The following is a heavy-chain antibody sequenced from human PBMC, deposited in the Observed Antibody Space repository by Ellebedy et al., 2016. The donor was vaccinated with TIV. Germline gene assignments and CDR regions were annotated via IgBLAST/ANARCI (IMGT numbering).Heavy chain of an antibody. CDR2: ISGSGGST. D-gene: IGHD4-23*01. J-gene: IGHJ3*02. CDR3: AKGRTTVVKADAFDI. CDR1: GFTFSSYA. Sequence: GESLKISXAASGFTFSSYAMSWVRQAPGKGLEWVSAISGSGGSTYYADSVKGRFTISRDNSKNTLYLQMNSLRAEDTAVYYCAKGRTTVVKADAFDIWGQGTMVTVSS. V-gene: IGHV3-23*01.